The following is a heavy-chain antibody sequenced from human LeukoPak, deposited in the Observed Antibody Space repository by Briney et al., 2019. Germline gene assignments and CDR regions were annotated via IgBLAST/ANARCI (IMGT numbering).Heavy chain of an antibody. CDR2: ISGSGGST. V-gene: IGHV3-23*01. J-gene: IGHJ5*02. D-gene: IGHD3-10*01. CDR3: GKDPNYYGSVYTWFDP. CDR1: GFTFSSYA. Sequence: GGSLRLSCAASGFTFSSYAMSWVRQAPGKGLEWVSAISGSGGSTYYADSVKGRFTISRDNSKNTLYLQMNSLRAEDTAVYYCGKDPNYYGSVYTWFDPWGQGTLVTVSS.